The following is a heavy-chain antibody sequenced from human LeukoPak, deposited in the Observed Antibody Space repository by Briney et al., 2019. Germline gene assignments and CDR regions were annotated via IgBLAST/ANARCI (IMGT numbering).Heavy chain of an antibody. CDR3: AREVHPAYHYYDSSGYYFDY. D-gene: IGHD3-22*01. Sequence: GGSLRLSCAASGFTFSNYNLNWVRQAPGKGLEWVSYISDGSSTIYYADSVRGRFTISRDNAKNSLYLQINSLRDEDTAVYYCAREVHPAYHYYDSSGYYFDYWGQGTLVTVSS. V-gene: IGHV3-48*02. J-gene: IGHJ4*02. CDR2: ISDGSSTI. CDR1: GFTFSNYN.